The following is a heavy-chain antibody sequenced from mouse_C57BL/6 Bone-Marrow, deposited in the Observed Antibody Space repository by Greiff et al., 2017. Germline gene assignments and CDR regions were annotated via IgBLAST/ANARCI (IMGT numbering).Heavy chain of an antibody. Sequence: EVKLMESGPELVKPGASVKISCKASGYSFTGYYMNWVKQSPEKSLEWIGEINPSTGGTTYNQKFKAKATLTVDKSSSTAYMQLKSLTSEDSAVYYCARSDFLYYAMDYWGQGTSVTVSS. CDR3: ARSDFLYYAMDY. J-gene: IGHJ4*01. D-gene: IGHD2-4*01. CDR1: GYSFTGYY. V-gene: IGHV1-42*01. CDR2: INPSTGGT.